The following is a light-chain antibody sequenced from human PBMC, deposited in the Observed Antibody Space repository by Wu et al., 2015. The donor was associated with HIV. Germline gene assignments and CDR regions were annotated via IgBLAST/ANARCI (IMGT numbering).Light chain of an antibody. CDR2: AAS. CDR1: QRVSSTX. CDR3: QQYGTSPLT. Sequence: EIVLTQSPGTLSLSPGERAALSCRASQRVSSTXLAWYQQKPGQAPRLLIYAASSRATGIPNRFSGSGSGTDFTLTISRLEPEDFAMYYCQQYGTSPLTFGGGTKVEI. J-gene: IGKJ4*01. V-gene: IGKV3-20*01.